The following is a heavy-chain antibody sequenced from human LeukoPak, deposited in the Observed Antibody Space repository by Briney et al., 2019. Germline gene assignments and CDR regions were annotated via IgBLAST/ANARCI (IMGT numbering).Heavy chain of an antibody. Sequence: SVKVSCKASGGTFSSYAISWVRQAPGQGLEWMGGIIPIFGTANYAQKFQGRVTIAADESTSTAYMELSSLRSEDTAVYYCARDLYYGSADNYYYYGMDVWGQGTTVTVSS. CDR3: ARDLYYGSADNYYYYGMDV. V-gene: IGHV1-69*01. J-gene: IGHJ6*02. D-gene: IGHD3-10*01. CDR2: IIPIFGTA. CDR1: GGTFSSYA.